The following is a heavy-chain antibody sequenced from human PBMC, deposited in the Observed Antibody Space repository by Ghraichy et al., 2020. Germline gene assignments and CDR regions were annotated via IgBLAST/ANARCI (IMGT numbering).Heavy chain of an antibody. Sequence: GESLNISCAASGFTFTSYAMRWVRQAPGKGLEWVSSISASGEKTYYPDSVKGRLTISRDNSKNTVYLQINSLRAEDTAVYYCAKGGTVRGFQYYNGMDVWGQGTTVTVSS. CDR3: AKGGTVRGFQYYNGMDV. V-gene: IGHV3-23*01. J-gene: IGHJ6*02. CDR1: GFTFTSYA. CDR2: ISASGEKT. D-gene: IGHD3-10*01.